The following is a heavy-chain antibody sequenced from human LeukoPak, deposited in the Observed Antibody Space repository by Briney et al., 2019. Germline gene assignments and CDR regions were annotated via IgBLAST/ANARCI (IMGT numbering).Heavy chain of an antibody. CDR3: ATSGMYGYVY. CDR1: GYTFTSYD. Sequence: ASVKVSCKASGYTFTSYDISWVRQATGQGLECMGWMNPNSGNTGYAQKFQGRVTMTRNTSIGTAYMELTSLTSEDTAVYYCATSGMYGYVYWGQGSLVTVSS. J-gene: IGHJ4*02. D-gene: IGHD5-18*01. V-gene: IGHV1-8*01. CDR2: MNPNSGNT.